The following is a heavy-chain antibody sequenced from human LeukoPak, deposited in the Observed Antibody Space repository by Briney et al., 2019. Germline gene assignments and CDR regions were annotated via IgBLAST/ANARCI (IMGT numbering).Heavy chain of an antibody. CDR2: IYYSGST. CDR1: GGSISSYY. Sequence: SETLSLTCTVSGGSISSYYWSWIRQPPGKGLEWIGYIYYSGSTNYNPSLKSRVTISVDTSKNQFSLKLSSVTAADTAVYYCARAADLSPWFDPWGQGTLVTVSS. V-gene: IGHV4-59*01. J-gene: IGHJ5*02. CDR3: ARAADLSPWFDP.